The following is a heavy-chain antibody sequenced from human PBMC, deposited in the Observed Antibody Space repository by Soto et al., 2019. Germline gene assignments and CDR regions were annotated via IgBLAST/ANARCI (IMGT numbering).Heavy chain of an antibody. CDR2: ISYDGSNK. Sequence: GGSLRLSCAASVFTFSSYGMHWVRQAPGKGLEWVAVISYDGSNKYYADSVKGRFTISRDNSKNTLYLQMNSLRAEDTAVYYCAKDWGSYYVHNTQFDYWGQGTLVTVSS. J-gene: IGHJ4*02. D-gene: IGHD1-26*01. CDR1: VFTFSSYG. V-gene: IGHV3-30*18. CDR3: AKDWGSYYVHNTQFDY.